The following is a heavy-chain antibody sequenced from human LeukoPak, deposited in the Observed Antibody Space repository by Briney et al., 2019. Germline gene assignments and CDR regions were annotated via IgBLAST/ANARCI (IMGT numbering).Heavy chain of an antibody. Sequence: ASVKVSCKASGYTFNTYGITWVRQAPGQGLEWMGWISAYNGNTNYAQKLQGRVTMTTDTSTSTAYMELRSLRSDDTAVYYCARARLYSYGLVLNAFDIWGQGTMVTVSS. V-gene: IGHV1-18*01. J-gene: IGHJ3*02. CDR1: GYTFNTYG. CDR2: ISAYNGNT. CDR3: ARARLYSYGLVLNAFDI. D-gene: IGHD5-18*01.